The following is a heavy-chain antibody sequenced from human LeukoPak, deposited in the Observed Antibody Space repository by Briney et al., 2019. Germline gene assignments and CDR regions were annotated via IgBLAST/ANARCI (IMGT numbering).Heavy chain of an antibody. J-gene: IGHJ5*02. CDR3: AREVGYSSSYYGRFDP. CDR1: GYTFTGYY. D-gene: IGHD1-26*01. Sequence: GASVKVSCKASGYTFTGYYMHWVRQAPGQGLEWMGRVNPNNGVPNYAQKFQGRVTMTRDTAISTAYIELSSLRSDDTAVYFCAREVGYSSSYYGRFDPWGQGTLVTVSS. V-gene: IGHV1-2*06. CDR2: VNPNNGVP.